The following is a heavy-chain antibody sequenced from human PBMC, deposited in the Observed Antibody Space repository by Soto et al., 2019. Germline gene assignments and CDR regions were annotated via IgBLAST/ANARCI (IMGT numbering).Heavy chain of an antibody. D-gene: IGHD2-8*01. CDR3: AKDSLAGNDRTDTFDI. J-gene: IGHJ3*02. CDR1: AFTFDDYA. V-gene: IGHV3-9*01. Sequence: GGSLRLSCAASAFTFDDYAIHWVRQAPGKGLEWVSGISWNSGSIGYADSVKGRFTISRDNAKNTLYLQMNSLRTEDTALYFCAKDSLAGNDRTDTFDIWGQGTMVTVSS. CDR2: ISWNSGSI.